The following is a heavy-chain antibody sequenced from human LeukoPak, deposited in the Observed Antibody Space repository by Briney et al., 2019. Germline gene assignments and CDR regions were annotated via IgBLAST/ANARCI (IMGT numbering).Heavy chain of an antibody. CDR1: GASIYRSSDF. CDR3: ARSSRTQVQGSSSSDFDY. D-gene: IGHD6-6*01. J-gene: IGHJ4*02. Sequence: SETLSLTCTVSGASIYRSSDFWGWIRQPPGKGLEWIGSMFYSGNTYYNPSLKTRVKILMDTPENQFSLKLSSVTAADTAVYYCARSSRTQVQGSSSSDFDYWGQGTLVTVSS. CDR2: MFYSGNT. V-gene: IGHV4-39*07.